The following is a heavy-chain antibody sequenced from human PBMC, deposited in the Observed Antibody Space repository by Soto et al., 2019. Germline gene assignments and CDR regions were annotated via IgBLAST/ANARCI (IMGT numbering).Heavy chain of an antibody. CDR3: ATSDRYCSSTSCSNTQYGPPTVYYYYMDV. D-gene: IGHD2-2*01. CDR1: GYTLTELS. J-gene: IGHJ6*03. CDR2: FDPEDGET. Sequence: ASVKVSCKVSGYTLTELSMHWVRQAPGKGLEWMGGFDPEDGETIYAQKFQGRVTMTEDTSTDTAYMELSSLRSEDTAVYYCATSDRYCSSTSCSNTQYGPPTVYYYYMDVWGKGTTVTVSS. V-gene: IGHV1-24*01.